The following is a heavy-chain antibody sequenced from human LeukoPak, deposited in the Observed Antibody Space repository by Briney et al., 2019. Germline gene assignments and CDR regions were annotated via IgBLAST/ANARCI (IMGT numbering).Heavy chain of an antibody. D-gene: IGHD4-17*01. V-gene: IGHV3-49*04. CDR3: TRQIRTTTDYLDY. CDR1: GFTFSDFA. Sequence: GGSLILSCAGSGFTFSDFALTWVRQAPGKGLEWVGFIRSKVYGGTTEYAASVKGRFTISRDDSKNIAYLQLNSLKTEDTAVYYCTRQIRTTTDYLDYWGQGTLVTVSS. J-gene: IGHJ4*02. CDR2: IRSKVYGGTT.